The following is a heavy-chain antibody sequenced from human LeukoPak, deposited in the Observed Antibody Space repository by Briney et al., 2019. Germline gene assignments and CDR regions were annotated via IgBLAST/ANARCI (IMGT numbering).Heavy chain of an antibody. D-gene: IGHD6-25*01. CDR2: IWYDGSRK. V-gene: IGHV3-33*01. Sequence: PGGSLRLSCAASGFTFSSYGMHWVRQAPGEGLEWVAVIWYDGSRKYYADSVKGRFTISRDNSKNTLWLQMNSLRAEDTAVYYCARDDGSASGDYWGQGTLVTVSS. CDR1: GFTFSSYG. J-gene: IGHJ4*02. CDR3: ARDDGSASGDY.